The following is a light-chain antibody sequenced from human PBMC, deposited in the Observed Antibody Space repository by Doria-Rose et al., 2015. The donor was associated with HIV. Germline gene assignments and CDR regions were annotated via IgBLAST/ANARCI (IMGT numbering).Light chain of an antibody. V-gene: IGKV1-39*01. Sequence: DIQSTQSPSSLSASIGDRVTITCRASQTVSTYLNWFQQEPGKSPKLLIYAASRLQSGVPSRFSGSGSGTDFTLTISGLQPGDFATYYCQQTYSSPPWTFGQGTKVEMK. CDR1: QTVSTY. CDR3: QQTYSSPPWT. CDR2: AAS. J-gene: IGKJ1*01.